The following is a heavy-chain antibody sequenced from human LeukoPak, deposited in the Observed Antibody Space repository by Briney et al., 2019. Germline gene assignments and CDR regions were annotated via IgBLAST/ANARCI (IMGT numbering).Heavy chain of an antibody. J-gene: IGHJ4*02. CDR1: GFTFSSYS. V-gene: IGHV3-21*01. D-gene: IGHD6-13*01. CDR3: ARDRSSSWYGGKRIDY. CDR2: ISSSSSYI. Sequence: GGSLRLSCAASGFTFSSYSMNWVRQAPGKGLEWVSSISSSSSYIYYADSVKGRFTISRDNAMNSLYLQMNSLRAEDTAVYYCARDRSSSWYGGKRIDYWGQGTLVTVSS.